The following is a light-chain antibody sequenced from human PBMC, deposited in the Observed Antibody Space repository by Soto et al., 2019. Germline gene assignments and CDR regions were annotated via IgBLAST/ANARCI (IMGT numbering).Light chain of an antibody. CDR2: EVS. Sequence: QSVLTQPASVSGSPGQSITISCTGTSSDVGGYNYVSWYQQHPGKAPKLMIYEVSNRPSGVSNRFSGSKYGNTASLTISGLQAEDEADYYCSSYTSSSTYVFGTGTKVTVL. CDR1: SSDVGGYNY. J-gene: IGLJ1*01. V-gene: IGLV2-14*01. CDR3: SSYTSSSTYV.